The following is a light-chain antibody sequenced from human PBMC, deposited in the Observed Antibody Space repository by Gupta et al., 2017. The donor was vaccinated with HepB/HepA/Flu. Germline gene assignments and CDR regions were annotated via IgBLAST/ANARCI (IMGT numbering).Light chain of an antibody. J-gene: IGKJ2*03. CDR3: QQYYSTPPS. Sequence: IVMTQSPSSLAVSLAERATINCKSSQSVLYSSNNKNYLAWYQQKPGQPPKLLIYWASTRESGVPDRFSGSGSGTDFTLTISSLQAEDVAVYYCQQYYSTPPSFGQGTKLEIK. CDR1: QSVLYSSNNKNY. V-gene: IGKV4-1*01. CDR2: WAS.